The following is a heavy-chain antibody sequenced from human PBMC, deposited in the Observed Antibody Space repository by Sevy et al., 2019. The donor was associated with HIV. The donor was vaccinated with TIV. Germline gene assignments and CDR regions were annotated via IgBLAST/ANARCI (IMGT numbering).Heavy chain of an antibody. J-gene: IGHJ6*02. CDR1: GFALSDYY. D-gene: IGHD4-17*01. CDR2: ISGSGDTI. Sequence: GGSLRLSCVASGFALSDYYMSWIRQAPGKGQQWISYISGSGDTIYYADSVKGRFTISRDNAKNSLFLQMNSLRAEDTAVYYCARDHVKDGDLGDYYYYAMDVWGQGTTVTVSS. V-gene: IGHV3-11*01. CDR3: ARDHVKDGDLGDYYYYAMDV.